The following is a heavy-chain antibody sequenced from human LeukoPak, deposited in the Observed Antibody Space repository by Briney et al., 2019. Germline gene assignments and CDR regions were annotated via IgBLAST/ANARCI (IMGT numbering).Heavy chain of an antibody. Sequence: GGSLRLSCAASGFNFSSYWMHWVRQAPGKGLEWVSSISSSSSYIYYADSVKGRFTISRDNAKNSLYLQMNSLRAEDTAVYYCARSRYYYDSSDYFDYWGQGTLVTVSS. V-gene: IGHV3-21*01. CDR2: ISSSSSYI. D-gene: IGHD3-22*01. CDR1: GFNFSSYW. CDR3: ARSRYYYDSSDYFDY. J-gene: IGHJ4*02.